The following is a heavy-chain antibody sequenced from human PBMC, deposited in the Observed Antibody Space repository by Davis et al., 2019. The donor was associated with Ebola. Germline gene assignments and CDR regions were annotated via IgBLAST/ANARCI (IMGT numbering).Heavy chain of an antibody. CDR2: IKQDGSEK. CDR1: GFTFSSYW. D-gene: IGHD6-19*01. Sequence: GESLKISCAASGFTFSSYWMSWVRQAPGKGLEWVANIKQDGSEKYYVDSVKGRFTISRDNAKNSLYLQMNSLRAEDTAVYYCAGQNLGIVVAGTGGLEYWGQGTLVTVSS. J-gene: IGHJ4*02. V-gene: IGHV3-7*01. CDR3: AGQNLGIVVAGTGGLEY.